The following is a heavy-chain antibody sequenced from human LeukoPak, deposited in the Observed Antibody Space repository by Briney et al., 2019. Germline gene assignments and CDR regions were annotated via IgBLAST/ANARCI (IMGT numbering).Heavy chain of an antibody. CDR2: IKQDGSEK. D-gene: IGHD1-7*01. V-gene: IGHV3-7*03. CDR1: GFTFSSYW. J-gene: IGHJ4*02. CDR3: AKAGYNWNYLLDY. Sequence: PGGSLRLSCAASGFTFSSYWMGWVRQAPGKGLEWVANIKQDGSEKYYVDSVKGRFTISRDNAKNSLFLQMISLRAEDTAVYYCAKAGYNWNYLLDYWGQGTLVTVSS.